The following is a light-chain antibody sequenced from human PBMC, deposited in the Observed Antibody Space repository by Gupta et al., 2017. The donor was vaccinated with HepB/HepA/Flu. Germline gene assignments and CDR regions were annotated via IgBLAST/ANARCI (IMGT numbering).Light chain of an antibody. V-gene: IGKV2-28*01. CDR3: MQALQTPIT. CDR1: QSLMHSNAYNY. Sequence: DIVMTQSPLSLPVTPGEPASISCRASQSLMHSNAYNYLDWYLQKPGQSPQLLIYLGSNRASGGPDRCSGSGSGTDSTLKISRVEAEDVGVYYCMQALQTPITFGQGTRLEIK. CDR2: LGS. J-gene: IGKJ5*01.